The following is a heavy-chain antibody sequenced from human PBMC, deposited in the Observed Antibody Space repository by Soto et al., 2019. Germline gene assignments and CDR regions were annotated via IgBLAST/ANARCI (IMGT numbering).Heavy chain of an antibody. Sequence: ASVKVSCKASGYTFTSYGISWVRQAPGQGLEWMGWISAYNGNTNYAQKLQGRVTMTTDTSTSTAYMELRSLRSDDTAVYYCARDAYYCISTNCYAHGDYGMDVWGQGTTVTVSS. CDR2: ISAYNGNT. D-gene: IGHD2-2*01. CDR3: ARDAYYCISTNCYAHGDYGMDV. CDR1: GYTFTSYG. J-gene: IGHJ6*02. V-gene: IGHV1-18*01.